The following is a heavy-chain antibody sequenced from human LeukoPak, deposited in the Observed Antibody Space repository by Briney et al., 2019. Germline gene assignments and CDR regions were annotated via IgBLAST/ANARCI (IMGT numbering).Heavy chain of an antibody. CDR3: ARDGKPDCSGGSCYSTSTFDY. CDR1: GLTFSSYW. CDR2: IKQDGSEK. J-gene: IGHJ4*02. V-gene: IGHV3-7*01. Sequence: PGGSLRLSCAASGLTFSSYWMSWVRQAPGKGLEWVANIKQDGSEKYYVDSVKGRFTISRDNAKNSLYLQMNSLRAEDTAVYYCARDGKPDCSGGSCYSTSTFDYWGQGTLVTVSS. D-gene: IGHD2-15*01.